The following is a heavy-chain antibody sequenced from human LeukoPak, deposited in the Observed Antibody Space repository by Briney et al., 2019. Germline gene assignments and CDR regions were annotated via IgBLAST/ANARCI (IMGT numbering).Heavy chain of an antibody. J-gene: IGHJ4*02. Sequence: SLRLSCAASGFTFDDYAMHWVRQAPGKGLEWVSGISWNSGSIGYADSVKGRFIISRDNSKNSLYLQMNSLRAEDTALYYCAKDKSRFGESPSYWGQGTLVTVSS. CDR2: ISWNSGSI. CDR3: AKDKSRFGESPSY. V-gene: IGHV3-9*01. D-gene: IGHD3-10*01. CDR1: GFTFDDYA.